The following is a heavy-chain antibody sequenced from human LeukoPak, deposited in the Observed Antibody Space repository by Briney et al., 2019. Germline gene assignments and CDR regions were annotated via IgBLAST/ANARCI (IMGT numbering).Heavy chain of an antibody. CDR2: INPNSGDT. D-gene: IGHD6-6*01. J-gene: IGHJ4*02. Sequence: ASVKVSCKASEYTFTGYYLHWVRQAPGQGLEWMGWINPNSGDTNYAQKFQGRVTMTRDTSISTAYMELSRLRSDDTAVYYCARVYSSSLDYWGQGTLVTVSS. V-gene: IGHV1-2*02. CDR3: ARVYSSSLDY. CDR1: EYTFTGYY.